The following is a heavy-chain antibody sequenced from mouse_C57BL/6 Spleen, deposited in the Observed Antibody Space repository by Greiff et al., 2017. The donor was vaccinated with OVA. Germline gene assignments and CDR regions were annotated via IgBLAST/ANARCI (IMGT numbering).Heavy chain of an antibody. CDR1: GYTFTYYY. J-gene: IGHJ4*01. Sequence: EVQLQQSGPVLVKPGASVKMSCKASGYTFTYYYMNWVKQSHGKSLEWIGVINPYNGGTSYNQKFKGKATLTVDKSSSTAYMELNSLTSEDSAVYYCVRDYEDAMDYWGQGTSVTVSS. V-gene: IGHV1-19*01. D-gene: IGHD1-1*01. CDR2: INPYNGGT. CDR3: VRDYEDAMDY.